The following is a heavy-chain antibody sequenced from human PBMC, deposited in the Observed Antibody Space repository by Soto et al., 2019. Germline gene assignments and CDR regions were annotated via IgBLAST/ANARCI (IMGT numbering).Heavy chain of an antibody. CDR3: AKDQYDSSGYPNY. V-gene: IGHV3-30*18. D-gene: IGHD3-22*01. Sequence: HPGGSLRLSCAASGFTFSSYGMHWVRQAPGKGLEWVAVISYDGSNKYYADSVKGRFTISRDNSKNTLYLQMNSLRAEDTAVYYCAKDQYDSSGYPNYWGQGTLVTVSS. CDR1: GFTFSSYG. CDR2: ISYDGSNK. J-gene: IGHJ4*02.